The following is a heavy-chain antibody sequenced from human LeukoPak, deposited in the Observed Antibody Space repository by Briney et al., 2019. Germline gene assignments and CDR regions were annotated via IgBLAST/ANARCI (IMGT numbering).Heavy chain of an antibody. CDR2: IIPIFGTA. CDR3: PICIGSTTVTTLEYYFDY. V-gene: IGHV1-69*05. J-gene: IGHJ4*02. D-gene: IGHD4-17*01. Sequence: SVKVSCKASGGTFTSYAINWVRQAPGQGHEWMGGIIPIFGTANYAQKFQGRVTITRDKSTSTAYMELRSLRPEATAAPYCPICIGSTTVTTLEYYFDYWGQGTLVTVSS. CDR1: GGTFTSYA.